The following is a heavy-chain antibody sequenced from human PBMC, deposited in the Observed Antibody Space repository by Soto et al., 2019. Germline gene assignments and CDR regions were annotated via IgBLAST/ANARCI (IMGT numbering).Heavy chain of an antibody. D-gene: IGHD5-12*01. CDR3: ASEGPGYSGYDFGS. CDR2: IWYDGSNK. J-gene: IGHJ4*02. V-gene: IGHV3-33*01. CDR1: GFTFSSYG. Sequence: GGSLGLSCAASGFTFSSYGMHWVRQAPGKGLEWVAVIWYDGSNKYYADSVKGRFTISRDNSKNTLYLQRNSLTAEDTAVYYCASEGPGYSGYDFGSWGQGTLVTVSS.